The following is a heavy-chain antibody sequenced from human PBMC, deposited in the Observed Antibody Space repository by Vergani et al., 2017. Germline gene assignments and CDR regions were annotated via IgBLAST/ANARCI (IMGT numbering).Heavy chain of an antibody. D-gene: IGHD1-14*01. V-gene: IGHV3-30*03. J-gene: IGHJ5*02. CDR3: ARDLRLLYNRFDP. Sequence: QVQLVESGGGVVQPGRSLRLSCVVSGFTSSYYGMHWVRQAPGKGLEWVAVISYDGTQKYYADSVKGRFTISRDNSKSTMYLQMNSLRDEDTGVYYCARDLRLLYNRFDPWGQGTLVTVSS. CDR1: GFTSSYYG. CDR2: ISYDGTQK.